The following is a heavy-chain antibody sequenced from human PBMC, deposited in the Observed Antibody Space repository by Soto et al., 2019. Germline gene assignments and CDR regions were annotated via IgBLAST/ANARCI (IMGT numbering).Heavy chain of an antibody. D-gene: IGHD3-22*01. V-gene: IGHV4-31*03. Sequence: SETLSLTCTVSGVSISRGGYYWRWIRQHPGKGLEWIGYIYYSGSTYYNPSLKSRVTISVDTSKNQSSLKLSSVTAADTAVYYCAGLSPTSMDVWGQGTTVTVSS. J-gene: IGHJ6*02. CDR1: GVSISRGGYY. CDR3: AGLSPTSMDV. CDR2: IYYSGST.